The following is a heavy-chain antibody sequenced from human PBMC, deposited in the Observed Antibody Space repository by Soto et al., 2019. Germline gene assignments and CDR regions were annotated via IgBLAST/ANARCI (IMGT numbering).Heavy chain of an antibody. CDR1: GGSISSRSHY. CDR3: AKARSGGTWNLFDY. D-gene: IGHD2-15*01. Sequence: SETLSLTCTVSGGSISSRSHYWGWIRQSPGKQLEWIGSSYHRGSTHYNPSLKNRVTISVDTSKNHLSLTLTSVTAEDTAVYYCAKARSGGTWNLFDYWGQGTLVTVSS. CDR2: SYHRGST. V-gene: IGHV4-39*07. J-gene: IGHJ4*02.